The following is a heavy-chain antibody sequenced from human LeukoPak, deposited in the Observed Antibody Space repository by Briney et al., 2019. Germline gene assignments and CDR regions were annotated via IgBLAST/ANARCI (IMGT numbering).Heavy chain of an antibody. CDR1: GYTSTSYA. Sequence: ASVKVSCKASGYTSTSYAMNWVRQAPGQGLEWMGWINTNTGNPTYAQGFTGRFVFSLDTSVSTAYLQISSLKAEDTAVYYCARDPSDILTGYSESTDYWGQGTLVTVSS. V-gene: IGHV7-4-1*02. J-gene: IGHJ4*02. CDR2: INTNTGNP. CDR3: ARDPSDILTGYSESTDY. D-gene: IGHD3-9*01.